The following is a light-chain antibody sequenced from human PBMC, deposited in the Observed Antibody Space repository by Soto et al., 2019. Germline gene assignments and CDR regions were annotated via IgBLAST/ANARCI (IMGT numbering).Light chain of an antibody. CDR1: SSNIGNNF. Sequence: QSVLTQPPSASGTPGQRVTISCSGSSSNIGNNFVYWYQQFPGSAPRLLIYRNDQRPSGVPDRFSGSKSGTSASLAISGLRSEDEADYYCSSYTTNITPVVFGGGTKLTVL. J-gene: IGLJ2*01. CDR3: SSYTTNITPVV. CDR2: RND. V-gene: IGLV1-47*01.